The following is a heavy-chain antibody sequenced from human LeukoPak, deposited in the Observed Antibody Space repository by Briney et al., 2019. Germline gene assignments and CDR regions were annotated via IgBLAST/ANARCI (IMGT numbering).Heavy chain of an antibody. CDR1: GFIFSSYG. CDR3: ARLSAYYYGSYFYYYMDV. J-gene: IGHJ6*03. Sequence: GGSLRLSCAASGFIFSSYGMHWVRQAPGKGLEWVAFIRYDGRNKYYADSVKGRFTISRDNAKKSVYLHMSSLRAEDTALYYCARLSAYYYGSYFYYYMDVWGKGTTVTVSS. D-gene: IGHD3-10*01. CDR2: IRYDGRNK. V-gene: IGHV3-30*02.